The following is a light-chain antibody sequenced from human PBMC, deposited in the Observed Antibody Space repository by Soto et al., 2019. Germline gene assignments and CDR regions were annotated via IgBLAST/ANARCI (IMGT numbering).Light chain of an antibody. Sequence: QSVLTQPASVSGSPGQSITISCTGTSSDVGGYDYVSWYQQHPGKAPKLMIYDVTNRPSGVSSRFSGSKSGNTASLTISGLQAEDEADYYCISYASINTYVFGTGTKVTVL. CDR1: SSDVGGYDY. CDR2: DVT. J-gene: IGLJ1*01. CDR3: ISYASINTYV. V-gene: IGLV2-14*01.